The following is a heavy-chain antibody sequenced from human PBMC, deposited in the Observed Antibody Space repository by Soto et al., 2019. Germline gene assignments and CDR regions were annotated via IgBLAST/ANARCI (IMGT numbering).Heavy chain of an antibody. J-gene: IGHJ6*02. CDR2: SIPFSGKA. CDR1: AGTFKNSI. CDR3: AREHWYQLSSFDPYYGMDV. Sequence: QVELLQSGAELKKPGTSVKVSCKASAGTFKNSIISWVRQARGRGLEWLGGSIPFSGKAVYAQRFQGRVTITADTSKSAAYMEVSSLRWDDTAVYYCAREHWYQLSSFDPYYGMDVWGHGTTVTVSS. V-gene: IGHV1-69*06. D-gene: IGHD2-8*02.